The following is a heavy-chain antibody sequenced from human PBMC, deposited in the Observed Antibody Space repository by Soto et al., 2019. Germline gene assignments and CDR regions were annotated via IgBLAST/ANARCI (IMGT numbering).Heavy chain of an antibody. CDR1: GGSISSYF. V-gene: IGHV4-59*08. D-gene: IGHD6-13*01. J-gene: IGHJ4*02. Sequence: SETLSLTCTVSGGSISSYFWSWIRQPPGKGLEWIGYIYYSESTNYNPSLKSRVTISVDTSKNQFSLKLSSVTAADTAVYYCARHRGEAARPFDYWGQGTPVTVSS. CDR3: ARHRGEAARPFDY. CDR2: IYYSEST.